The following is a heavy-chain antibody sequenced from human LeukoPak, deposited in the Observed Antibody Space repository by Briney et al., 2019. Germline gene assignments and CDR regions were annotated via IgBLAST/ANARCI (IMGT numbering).Heavy chain of an antibody. Sequence: GGSLRLSCAASGFTFSSYGMHWVRQAPGKGLEWVAVISYHGSEKYFADSAKRRFTISRENSRNTLYLQMNSLRPEDTAVYYCAKPGGSYLDYWGRGTLVTVTS. V-gene: IGHV3-30*18. CDR1: GFTFSSYG. CDR2: ISYHGSEK. J-gene: IGHJ4*02. D-gene: IGHD3-16*01. CDR3: AKPGGSYLDY.